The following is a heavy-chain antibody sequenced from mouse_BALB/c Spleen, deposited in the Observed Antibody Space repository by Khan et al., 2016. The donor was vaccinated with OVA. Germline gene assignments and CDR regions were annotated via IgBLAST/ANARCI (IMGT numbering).Heavy chain of an antibody. CDR3: ARRAYYGNWYFDV. V-gene: IGHV3-2*02. CDR1: GYSITSDYA. D-gene: IGHD2-1*01. CDR2: ISYSGST. Sequence: QLEESGPGLVKPSQSLSLTCTVTGYSITSDYAWNWIRQFPGNKLEWMGYISYSGSTSYNPSLKSRISITRDTSKNQFFLQLNSVTTEDTATYYCARRAYYGNWYFDVWGAGTTVTVSS. J-gene: IGHJ1*01.